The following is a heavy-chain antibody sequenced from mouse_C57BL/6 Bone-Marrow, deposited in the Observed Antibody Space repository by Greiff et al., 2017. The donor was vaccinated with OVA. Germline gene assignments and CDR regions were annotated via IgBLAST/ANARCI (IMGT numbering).Heavy chain of an antibody. CDR1: GYTFTDYN. CDR3: ASSNYSNDYAMDY. V-gene: IGHV1-18*01. D-gene: IGHD2-5*01. J-gene: IGHJ4*01. Sequence: VQLKQSGPELVKPGASVKIPCKASGYTFTDYNMDWVKQSHGKSLEWIGDINPNNGGTIYNQKFMGKATLTVDKSSSTAYMELRSLTSEDTAVYYCASSNYSNDYAMDYWGQGTSVTVSS. CDR2: INPNNGGT.